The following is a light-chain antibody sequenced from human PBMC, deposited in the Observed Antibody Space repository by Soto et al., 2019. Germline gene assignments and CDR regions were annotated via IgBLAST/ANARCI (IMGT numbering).Light chain of an antibody. CDR3: QQYNNWPRAT. V-gene: IGKV3-15*01. CDR1: QSISSN. Sequence: EIVMTQSPATLPVSPGERATLSCRASQSISSNLAGYQQKPGQAPRLLMFRTSSRATGFPARFSGSGSGTEFNLTISSLQSEDFGVYYCQQYNNWPRATFGGGTKVEIK. J-gene: IGKJ4*01. CDR2: RTS.